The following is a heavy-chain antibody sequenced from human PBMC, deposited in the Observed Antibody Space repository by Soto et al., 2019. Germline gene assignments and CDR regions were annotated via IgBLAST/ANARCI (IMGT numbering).Heavy chain of an antibody. J-gene: IGHJ4*02. CDR1: DGSISSYY. V-gene: IGHV4-59*01. CDR3: ARANSNGWYNDY. CDR2: IYYSGST. D-gene: IGHD6-19*01. Sequence: SETLSLRCSVSDGSISSYYWRRIRHPPGKGLEWIGYIYYSGSTNYNPSIKSRVTISVDTSKNQFSLKLSSVIAADTAVYYCARANSNGWYNDYWGQGTLVTVSS.